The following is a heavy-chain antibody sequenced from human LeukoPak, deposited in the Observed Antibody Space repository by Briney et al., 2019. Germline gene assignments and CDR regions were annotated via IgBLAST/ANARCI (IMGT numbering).Heavy chain of an antibody. CDR2: LNSDGSST. V-gene: IGHV3-74*01. J-gene: IGHJ4*02. CDR1: GFTFSSYW. Sequence: GGYLRLSCAASGFTFSSYWMHWVRQAQGQGLVWVSRLNSDGSSTSYADSVRGRFTISRDNAKNTLYLQMNSLRAEDTAVYYCASGGGTNYFDYWGQGTLVSVYS. CDR3: ASGGGTNYFDY. D-gene: IGHD2-15*01.